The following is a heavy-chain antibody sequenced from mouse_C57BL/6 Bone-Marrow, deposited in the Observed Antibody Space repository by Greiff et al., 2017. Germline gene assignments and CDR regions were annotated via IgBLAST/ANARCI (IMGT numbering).Heavy chain of an antibody. Sequence: VQLQQSGPGLVAPSQSLSITCTVPGFLLTSYGVSWVRHPPGKGLEWLGVIWGDGSTNYHSALISRLSISKDNSKSQVFLKLNSLQTDDTATYYCAKPGLLLRNGAYWGHGPLVTVSA. D-gene: IGHD1-1*01. CDR3: AKPGLLLRNGAY. V-gene: IGHV2-3*01. CDR2: IWGDGST. J-gene: IGHJ3*01. CDR1: GFLLTSYG.